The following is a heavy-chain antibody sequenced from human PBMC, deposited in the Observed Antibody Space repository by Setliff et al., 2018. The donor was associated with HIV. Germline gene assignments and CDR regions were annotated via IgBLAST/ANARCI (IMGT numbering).Heavy chain of an antibody. D-gene: IGHD3-22*01. CDR3: ARDHDSSAYTYFDY. CDR2: MSYDGSNK. Sequence: GGSLRLSCAASGFTFSSYGMHWVRQAPGKGLEWVAGMSYDGSNKYYADSVKGRFTISRDNSQNTLYLQVNSLRAEDTAVYYCARDHDSSAYTYFDYWGQGTLVTVSS. V-gene: IGHV3-30*03. J-gene: IGHJ4*02. CDR1: GFTFSSYG.